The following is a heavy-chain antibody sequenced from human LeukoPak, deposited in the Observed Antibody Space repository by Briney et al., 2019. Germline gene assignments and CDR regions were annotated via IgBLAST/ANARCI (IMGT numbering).Heavy chain of an antibody. CDR3: ARDSSGWYSFDY. J-gene: IGHJ4*02. D-gene: IGHD6-13*01. V-gene: IGHV3-21*06. CDR2: ISRSSDYI. CDR1: GFTFNKYS. Sequence: PGGSLRLSCAASGFTFNKYSMNWVHQAPGKGLEWVSSISRSSDYIYYADSVRGRFTISRDNAKNSLYLQMNSLRAEDTAVYYCARDSSGWYSFDYWGQGTLVTVSS.